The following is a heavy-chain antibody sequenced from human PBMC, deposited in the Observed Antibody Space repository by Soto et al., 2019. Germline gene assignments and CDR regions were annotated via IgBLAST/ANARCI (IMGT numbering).Heavy chain of an antibody. CDR3: ASARHIGP. D-gene: IGHD2-21*01. CDR1: GFTFGNYW. CDR2: IKQDGSET. Sequence: GGSLRLSCAASGFTFGNYWMSWVRQSPGKGPEWVANIKQDGSETNYVDSVKGRFTISRDNSENSLYLQMNSPTAEDTGVYYCASARHIGPWGQGTLVTVSS. V-gene: IGHV3-7*01. J-gene: IGHJ5*02.